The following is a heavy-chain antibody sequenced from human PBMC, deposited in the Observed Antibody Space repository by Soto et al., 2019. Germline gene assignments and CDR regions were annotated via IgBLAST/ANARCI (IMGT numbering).Heavy chain of an antibody. CDR2: INHSGST. D-gene: IGHD3-10*01. J-gene: IGHJ6*02. Sequence: SETLSLTCAVYGGSFSGYYWSWIRQPPGKGLEWIGEINHSGSTNYNPSLKSRVTISVDTSKNQFSLKLSSVTAADTAVYYCARGYGSGSYYNTYYYHYGMDVWGQGTTVT. CDR1: GGSFSGYY. V-gene: IGHV4-34*01. CDR3: ARGYGSGSYYNTYYYHYGMDV.